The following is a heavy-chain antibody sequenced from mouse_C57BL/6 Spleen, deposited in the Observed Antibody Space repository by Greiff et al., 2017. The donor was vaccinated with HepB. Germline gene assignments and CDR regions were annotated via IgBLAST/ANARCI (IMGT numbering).Heavy chain of an antibody. J-gene: IGHJ2*01. V-gene: IGHV1-15*01. CDR2: IDPETGGT. D-gene: IGHD1-1*01. CDR3: TRGDFNYYGSSYNY. Sequence: VQLQQSGAELVRPGASVTLSCKASGYTFTDYEMHWVKQTPVHGLEWIGAIDPETGGTAYNQKFKGKAILTADKSSSTAYMELRSLTSEDSAVYYCTRGDFNYYGSSYNYWGQGTTLTVSS. CDR1: GYTFTDYE.